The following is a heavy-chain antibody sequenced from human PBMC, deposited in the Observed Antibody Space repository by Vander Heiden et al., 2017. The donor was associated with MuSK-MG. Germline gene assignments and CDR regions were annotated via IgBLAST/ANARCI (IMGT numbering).Heavy chain of an antibody. CDR1: GFTFSSYS. D-gene: IGHD3-10*01. Sequence: EVQLVESGGGLVQPGGSLRLSCAASGFTFSSYSMNWVRQAPGKGLEWVSYISSSSSTIYYADSVKGRFTISRDNAKNSLYLQMNSLRAEDTAVYYCASVVHYGDLYWGQGTLVTVSS. CDR3: ASVVHYGDLY. J-gene: IGHJ4*02. CDR2: ISSSSSTI. V-gene: IGHV3-48*01.